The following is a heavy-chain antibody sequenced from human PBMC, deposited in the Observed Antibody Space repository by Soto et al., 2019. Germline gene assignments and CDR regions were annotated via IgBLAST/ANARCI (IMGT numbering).Heavy chain of an antibody. CDR2: IKSKTDGGTT. CDR3: TTDDPINRN. Sequence: GGSLRLSCAASGFTFSNYAIHWVRQAPGKGLEWVGRIKSKTDGGTTDYAAPVKGRFTISRDDSKNTLYLQMNSLKTEDTGVYYCTTDDPINRNWGQGTLVTVSS. J-gene: IGHJ4*02. V-gene: IGHV3-15*01. CDR1: GFTFSNYA.